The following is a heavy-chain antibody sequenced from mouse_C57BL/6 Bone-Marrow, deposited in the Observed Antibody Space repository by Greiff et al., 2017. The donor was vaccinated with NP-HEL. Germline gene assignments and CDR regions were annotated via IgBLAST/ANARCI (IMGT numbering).Heavy chain of an antibody. D-gene: IGHD2-2*01. CDR1: GYTFTSYG. J-gene: IGHJ2*01. CDR2: IYPRSGNT. CDR3: WLQPFDY. V-gene: IGHV1-81*01. Sequence: VQLQQSGAELARPGASVTLSCTASGYTFTSYGISWVQQRTGQGLEWIGEIYPRSGNTYYTEKFKGKATLTADKSSSTAYMVLRSMTSEDSAVYFCWLQPFDYWGQGTTLTVSS.